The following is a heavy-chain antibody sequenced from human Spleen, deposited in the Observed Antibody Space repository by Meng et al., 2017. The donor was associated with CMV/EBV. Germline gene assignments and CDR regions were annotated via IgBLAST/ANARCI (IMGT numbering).Heavy chain of an antibody. D-gene: IGHD1-26*01. CDR2: ISPQDGKT. Sequence: ASVKVSCKASSYIFRTYGITWVRQAPGQGLEWMGWISPQDGKTHYAQKVQGRVTMTTDTSTSTAYMELSSLTSEDTAMYYCARDFGPLGRGYFAYWGQGTLVTVSS. V-gene: IGHV1-18*01. J-gene: IGHJ4*02. CDR1: SYIFRTYG. CDR3: ARDFGPLGRGYFAY.